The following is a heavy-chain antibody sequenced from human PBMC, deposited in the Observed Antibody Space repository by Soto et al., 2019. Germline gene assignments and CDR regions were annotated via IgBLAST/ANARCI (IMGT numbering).Heavy chain of an antibody. CDR1: GSPVTTYY. Sequence: SETVSLTXAVDGSPVTTYYWTWIRQPPGKGLEWVGEINNRGNTNYNPSLKSRLTVSLDTSKTQFSLKLTSVTAADTAVYYCLMVTYSGMDVWGQGTTVTVSS. J-gene: IGHJ6*02. CDR2: INNRGNT. V-gene: IGHV4-34*01. CDR3: LMVTYSGMDV. D-gene: IGHD3-10*01.